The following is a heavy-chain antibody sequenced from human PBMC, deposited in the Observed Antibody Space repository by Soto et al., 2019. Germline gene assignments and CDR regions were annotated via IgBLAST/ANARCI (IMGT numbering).Heavy chain of an antibody. V-gene: IGHV2-5*02. CDR3: AHERVGNHWYSFDY. Sequence: SGPTLVNPTQTLTLTCTFSGFSLTTTGVGVGWIRQPPGKALEWLALIYWDDDKRYSPSLKSRLTITKDTSKNQVVLTMINMDPVDTATYYCAHERVGNHWYSFDYWGQGALVTVSS. CDR1: GFSLTTTGVG. J-gene: IGHJ4*02. D-gene: IGHD1-26*01. CDR2: IYWDDDK.